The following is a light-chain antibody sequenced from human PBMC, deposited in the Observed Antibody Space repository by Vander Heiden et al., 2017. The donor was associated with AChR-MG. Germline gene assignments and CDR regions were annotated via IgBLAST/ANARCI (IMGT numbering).Light chain of an antibody. CDR1: QSVSSN. V-gene: IGKV3-15*01. CDR2: GAS. Sequence: IVMTQSPATLSVSPGERATRSCRASQSVSSNLAWYQQKPGQAPRLLIYGASTRATGIPARFSGSGSGTEFTLTISSLQSEDFAVYYCQLYNNWPPLTFGGGTKVEIQ. J-gene: IGKJ4*01. CDR3: QLYNNWPPLT.